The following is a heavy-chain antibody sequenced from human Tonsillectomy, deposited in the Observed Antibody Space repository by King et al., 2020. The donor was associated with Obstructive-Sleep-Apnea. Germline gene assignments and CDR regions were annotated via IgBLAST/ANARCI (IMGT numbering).Heavy chain of an antibody. Sequence: VQLVESGGGVVQPGGSLRLSCAASGFPFSSYWMGWVRQAPGKGLEWVANINEGGGERNYVGSVRGRFTISRDNAKNSLFLQMNSLRAGDTAVYYCARVGGPYGDYGVFRFDPWRQETLVTVSS. V-gene: IGHV3-7*03. CDR3: ARVGGPYGDYGVFRFDP. D-gene: IGHD4-17*01. J-gene: IGHJ5*02. CDR2: INEGGGER. CDR1: GFPFSSYW.